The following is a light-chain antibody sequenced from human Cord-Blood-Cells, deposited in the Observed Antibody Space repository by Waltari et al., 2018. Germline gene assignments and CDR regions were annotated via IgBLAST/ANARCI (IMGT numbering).Light chain of an antibody. J-gene: IGLJ3*02. Sequence: QSALTQPASVSGSPGLSITISCTGTSSDVGGYNYFSWYQQHPGKAPKLMIYDVSKRPSGVSNRFSGSKSGNTASLTISGLQAEDEADYYCSSYKSSSTWVFGGGTKLTVL. CDR3: SSYKSSSTWV. CDR2: DVS. CDR1: SSDVGGYNY. V-gene: IGLV2-14*01.